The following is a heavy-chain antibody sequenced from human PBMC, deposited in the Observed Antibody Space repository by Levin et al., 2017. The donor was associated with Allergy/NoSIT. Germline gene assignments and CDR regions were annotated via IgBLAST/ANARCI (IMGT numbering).Heavy chain of an antibody. V-gene: IGHV3-7*01. Sequence: GGSLRLSCAASGFTFTSYWMNWVRQAPGKGLEWVASIKQDGSEKYYVDSVKGRFTISRDNAKNSLYLQMNSLRAEDTAVYYCARDPTGYSSGWYVDYWGQGILVTVSS. CDR1: GFTFTSYW. CDR3: ARDPTGYSSGWYVDY. J-gene: IGHJ4*02. CDR2: IKQDGSEK. D-gene: IGHD6-19*01.